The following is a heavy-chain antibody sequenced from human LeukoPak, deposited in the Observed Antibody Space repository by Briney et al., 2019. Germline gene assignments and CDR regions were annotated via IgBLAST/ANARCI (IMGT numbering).Heavy chain of an antibody. CDR1: GFTFRSNA. CDR3: ARAATDC. Sequence: GGSLRLSCAASGFTFRSNAMSWVRQAPGKGLEWVSGISGSGLSTDYADSVKGRFTISRDNSKNTLYLQMNSLRAEDTAVYYCARAATDCWGQGTLVTVSS. V-gene: IGHV3-23*01. CDR2: ISGSGLST. J-gene: IGHJ4*02.